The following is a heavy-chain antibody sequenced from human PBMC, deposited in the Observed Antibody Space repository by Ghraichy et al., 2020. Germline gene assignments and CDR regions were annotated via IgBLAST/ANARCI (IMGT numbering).Heavy chain of an antibody. CDR3: RSYDYDFWSGYYDDWYFDL. J-gene: IGHJ2*01. V-gene: IGHV4-34*01. CDR2: INHSGST. CDR1: GGSFSGYY. D-gene: IGHD3-3*01. Sequence: SETLSLTCAVYGGSFSGYYWSWIRQPPGKGLEWIGEINHSGSTNYNPSLKSRVTISVDTSKNQFSLKLSSVTAADTAVYYCRSYDYDFWSGYYDDWYFDLWGRGTLVTVSS.